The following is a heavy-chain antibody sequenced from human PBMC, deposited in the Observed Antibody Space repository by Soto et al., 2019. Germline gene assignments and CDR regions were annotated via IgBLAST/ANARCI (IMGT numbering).Heavy chain of an antibody. J-gene: IGHJ4*02. CDR3: ATSKVGYSFGSPFDF. V-gene: IGHV1-69*13. CDR2: IIPSFNRP. CDR1: GGTFSSFV. Sequence: RASVKVSCKASGGTFSSFVISWVRQAPGQGPEWMGGIIPSFNRPNYAQKFQGRVTITVDESTTTSYMELSSLRSGDTAVYYCATSKVGYSFGSPFDFWGQGTLVTVSS. D-gene: IGHD5-18*01.